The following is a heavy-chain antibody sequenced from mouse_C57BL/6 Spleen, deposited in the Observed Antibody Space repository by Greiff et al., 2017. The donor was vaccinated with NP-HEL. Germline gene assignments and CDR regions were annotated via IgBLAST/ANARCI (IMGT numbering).Heavy chain of an antibody. J-gene: IGHJ1*03. Sequence: QVQLQQSGPGLVQPSQSLSITCTVSGFSLTSYGVHWVRQSPGKGLEWLGVIWSSGSTDYNAAFISRLSISKDNSKSQVFFKMNSLQADDTAIYYCAGGKDYERYFDVWGTGTTVTVSS. D-gene: IGHD2-4*01. CDR3: AGGKDYERYFDV. CDR1: GFSLTSYG. V-gene: IGHV2-2*01. CDR2: IWSSGST.